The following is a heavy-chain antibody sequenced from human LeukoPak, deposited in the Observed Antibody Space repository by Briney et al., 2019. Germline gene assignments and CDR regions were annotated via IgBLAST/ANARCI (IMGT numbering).Heavy chain of an antibody. CDR2: IYYSGST. V-gene: IGHV4-39*01. Sequence: SETLSLTCTVSGGSISSSSYYWGWIRQPPGKGLEWIGSIYYSGSTYYNPSLNSRVTISVDTSKNQFSLKLSSVTAADMAVYYCARRGKPGIAVAGTGSCAFDIWGQGTMVTVSS. CDR3: ARRGKPGIAVAGTGSCAFDI. CDR1: GGSISSSSYY. D-gene: IGHD6-19*01. J-gene: IGHJ3*02.